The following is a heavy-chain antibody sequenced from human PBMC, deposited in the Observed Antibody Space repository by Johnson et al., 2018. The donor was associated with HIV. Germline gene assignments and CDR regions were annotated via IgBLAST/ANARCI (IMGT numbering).Heavy chain of an antibody. Sequence: QMQLVESGGGVVQPGRSLRLSCAASGFTLSNYGIHWVRQAPGQGLEWVALISYDGSNTYYADSVRGRFTISRDNSKNTLYLQMNSLKIEDTAVYYCTTGPLRSSRGAFDIWGQGTMVTVSS. V-gene: IGHV3-30*03. CDR2: ISYDGSNT. J-gene: IGHJ3*02. D-gene: IGHD2-2*01. CDR3: TTGPLRSSRGAFDI. CDR1: GFTLSNYG.